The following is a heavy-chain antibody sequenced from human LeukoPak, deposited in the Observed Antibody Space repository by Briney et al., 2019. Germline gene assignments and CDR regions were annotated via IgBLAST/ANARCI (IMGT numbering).Heavy chain of an antibody. CDR2: IGASGTTK. CDR1: GFPFTFYE. CDR3: ALSAVASDFDY. D-gene: IGHD6-19*01. J-gene: IGHJ4*02. V-gene: IGHV3-48*03. Sequence: GGSLRLSCAVSGFPFTFYEMNWVRQAPGKGLEWVSNIGASGTTKYYADSVKGRFSISRDNAKTSLYLQMNSLRVDDTAVYYCALSAVASDFDYWGQGALVTVSS.